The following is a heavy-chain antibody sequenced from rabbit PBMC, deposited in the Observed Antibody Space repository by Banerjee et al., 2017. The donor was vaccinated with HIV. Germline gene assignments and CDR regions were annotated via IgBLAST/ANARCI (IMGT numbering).Heavy chain of an antibody. CDR3: ATDNGWGAFNL. V-gene: IGHV1S40*01. D-gene: IGHD4-1*01. J-gene: IGHJ4*01. CDR2: IYAGSSGSK. CDR1: GFSFSSSYY. Sequence: QSLEESGGDLVKPGASLTLTCTASGFSFSSSYYMCWVRQAPGKGLEWIACIYAGSSGSKYYASWAKGRVTISKTSSTTVNLQMTSRTAADTATYFCATDNGWGAFNLWGQGTLVTVS.